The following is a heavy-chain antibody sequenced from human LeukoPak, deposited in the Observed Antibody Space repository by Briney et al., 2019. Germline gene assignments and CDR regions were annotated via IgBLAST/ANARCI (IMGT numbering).Heavy chain of an antibody. J-gene: IGHJ6*03. CDR1: GYTFTGYY. D-gene: IGHD3-10*01. CDR3: ARALLWFGELPSLYYYYYMDV. V-gene: IGHV1-2*02. CDR2: INPNSGGT. Sequence: GASVKVSCKASGYTFTGYYMHWVRQAPGQGLEWMGWINPNSGGTNYAQKFQGRVTMTRDTSISTAYMELSRLRSDDTAVYYCARALLWFGELPSLYYYYYMDVWGKGTTVTISS.